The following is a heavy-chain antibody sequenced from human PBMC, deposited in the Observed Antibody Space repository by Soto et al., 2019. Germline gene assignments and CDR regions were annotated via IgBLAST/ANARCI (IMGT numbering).Heavy chain of an antibody. Sequence: ASVKVSCKASGYDFSSYAMHWVRQAPGQRLEWMGWINIGSGNTEYSQNFQDRITITRDTSSSTVYMELNSLKSEDTAVYYCARSAGGYIVLVPADYYYGMDVWG. V-gene: IGHV1-3*04. J-gene: IGHJ6*02. CDR2: INIGSGNT. D-gene: IGHD2-2*01. CDR3: ARSAGGYIVLVPADYYYGMDV. CDR1: GYDFSSYA.